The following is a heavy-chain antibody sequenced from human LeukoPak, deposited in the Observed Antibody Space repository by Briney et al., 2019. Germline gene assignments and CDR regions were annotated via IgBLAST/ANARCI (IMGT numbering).Heavy chain of an antibody. V-gene: IGHV1-18*01. Sequence: ASVKVSCKASGYTFTSYGISWVRQAPGQGLEWMGWISAYNGNTNYAQKFQGRVTMTTDTSTDTAYMELRSLRSDDTAVYYCARDPAPRWLVIRGVYYFDYWGQGTLVTVSS. D-gene: IGHD6-19*01. CDR2: ISAYNGNT. CDR3: ARDPAPRWLVIRGVYYFDY. J-gene: IGHJ4*02. CDR1: GYTFTSYG.